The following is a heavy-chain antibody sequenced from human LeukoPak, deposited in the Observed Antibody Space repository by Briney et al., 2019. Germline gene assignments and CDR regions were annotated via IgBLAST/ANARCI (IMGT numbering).Heavy chain of an antibody. J-gene: IGHJ4*02. CDR2: ISYDGSNK. Sequence: PGGSLRLFCAASGFTFSNSGMHWVRQAPGKGLEWVAVISYDGSNKYYADSVKGRFTISRDNSKNTLYLQMNSLRAEDTAVYYCAREPNNYYGSGSYYNVLDYWGQGTLVTVSS. V-gene: IGHV3-30*19. CDR3: AREPNNYYGSGSYYNVLDY. D-gene: IGHD3-10*01. CDR1: GFTFSNSG.